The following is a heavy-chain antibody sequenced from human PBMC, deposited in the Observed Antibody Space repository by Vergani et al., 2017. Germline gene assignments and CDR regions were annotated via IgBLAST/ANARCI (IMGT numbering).Heavy chain of an antibody. CDR2: IDPSDSYT. V-gene: IGHV5-10-1*03. Sequence: EVQLVPSGAEVKKPGESLRISCKGSGYSFTSYWLSWVRQMPGKGLEWMGRIDPSDSYTNYSPSFQGHVTISADKSISTAYLQWSSLKASDTAMYYCARQSYYDSSGYWGFDYWGQGTLVTVSS. CDR1: GYSFTSYW. CDR3: ARQSYYDSSGYWGFDY. J-gene: IGHJ4*02. D-gene: IGHD3-22*01.